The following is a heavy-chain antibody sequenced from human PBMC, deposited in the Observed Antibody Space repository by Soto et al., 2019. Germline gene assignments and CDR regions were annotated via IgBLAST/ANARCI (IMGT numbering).Heavy chain of an antibody. CDR1: GFTFISYA. CDR2: ISGSGGST. CDR3: AQDAEAMVQIGLDY. D-gene: IGHD5-18*01. V-gene: IGHV3-23*01. J-gene: IGHJ4*02. Sequence: EVQLLEPGGGLVQPGWSLRLSCAASGFTFISYAMSWVRQAPGNGLVWVSAISGSGGSTYYADSVKGRFTISRDSSTNAPYLHMNTQRAEETALYYCAQDAEAMVQIGLDYWGQGTLVTVSS.